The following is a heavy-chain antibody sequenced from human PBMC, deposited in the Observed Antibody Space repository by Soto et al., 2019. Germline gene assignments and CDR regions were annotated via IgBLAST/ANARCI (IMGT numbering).Heavy chain of an antibody. CDR1: GGTFSSYT. V-gene: IGHV1-69*02. Sequence: QVQLVQSGAEVKKPGSSVKVSCKASGGTFSSYTISWVRQAPGQGLEWMGRIIPILGIANYAQKFQGRVTITADKSTSTDYVELSSLRSEDTAVYYCASIVGATGEAWWFDPWGQGTLVTVSS. D-gene: IGHD1-26*01. J-gene: IGHJ5*02. CDR3: ASIVGATGEAWWFDP. CDR2: IIPILGIA.